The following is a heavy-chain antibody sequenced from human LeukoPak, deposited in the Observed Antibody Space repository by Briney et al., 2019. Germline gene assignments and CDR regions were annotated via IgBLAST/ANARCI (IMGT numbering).Heavy chain of an antibody. Sequence: SETLSLTCTVSGGSMGRHYWSWIRQPPGKGLEWIGYIYYSGSTNYNPSLKSRVTISVDTSKNQFSLKLSSVTAADTAVYYCARFRPSNNWFDPGAREPWSPSPQ. J-gene: IGHJ5*02. CDR3: ARFRPSNNWFDP. V-gene: IGHV4-59*11. CDR1: GGSMGRHY. CDR2: IYYSGST.